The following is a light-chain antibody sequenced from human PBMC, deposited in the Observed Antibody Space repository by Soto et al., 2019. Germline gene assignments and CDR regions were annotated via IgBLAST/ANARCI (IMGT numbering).Light chain of an antibody. Sequence: QSVLTQPPSVSGAPGQRVTISCTGSSSSIGAGYDVHWYQQLPGTAPKLLIYDNTNRPSGVPDRFSASRSGASASLAITGLQAEDEADYYCQSYDISLRAYVFGTGTKLTVL. CDR1: SSSIGAGYD. V-gene: IGLV1-40*01. CDR2: DNT. J-gene: IGLJ1*01. CDR3: QSYDISLRAYV.